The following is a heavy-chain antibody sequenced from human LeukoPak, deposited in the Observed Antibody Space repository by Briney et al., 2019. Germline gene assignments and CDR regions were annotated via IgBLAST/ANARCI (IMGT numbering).Heavy chain of an antibody. Sequence: PGRSLRLSCAASGFTFDDYAMHWVRQAPGKGLGWVSGNSWNSGSIDYADSVKGRFTISRDNAENALSLQMNSLRAEDTALYYCAKDWNYDGSGSLWDWGQGTLVTVSS. CDR1: GFTFDDYA. J-gene: IGHJ4*02. CDR3: AKDWNYDGSGSLWD. V-gene: IGHV3-9*01. D-gene: IGHD3-10*01. CDR2: NSWNSGSI.